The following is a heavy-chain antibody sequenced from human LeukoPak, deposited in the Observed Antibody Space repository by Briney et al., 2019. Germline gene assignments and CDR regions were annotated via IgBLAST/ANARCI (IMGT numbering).Heavy chain of an antibody. Sequence: PGGSLRLSCAASGFTFSSYAMSWVRQAPGKGLEWVSAISGSGGSTYYADSVKGRFTISRDNSKNTLYLQMNSLRAEDTAVYYCAKLTYYYDSSGYSSSFSDYWGQGTLVTVSS. J-gene: IGHJ4*02. CDR2: ISGSGGST. V-gene: IGHV3-23*01. CDR1: GFTFSSYA. D-gene: IGHD3-22*01. CDR3: AKLTYYYDSSGYSSSFSDY.